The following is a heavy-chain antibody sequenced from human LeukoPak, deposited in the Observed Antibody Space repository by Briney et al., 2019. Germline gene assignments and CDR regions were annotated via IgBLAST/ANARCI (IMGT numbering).Heavy chain of an antibody. CDR1: GVTFSSYW. Sequence: GGSLRLSCAASGVTFSSYWMHWVRHAPGKGLVWVSRINSDGSSTSYADSVKGRFTISRDNAKNTLYLQMNSLRAEDTAVYYCARWYSSSWYDLGYYYYMDVWGKGTTVTISS. J-gene: IGHJ6*03. CDR2: INSDGSST. V-gene: IGHV3-74*01. D-gene: IGHD6-13*01. CDR3: ARWYSSSWYDLGYYYYMDV.